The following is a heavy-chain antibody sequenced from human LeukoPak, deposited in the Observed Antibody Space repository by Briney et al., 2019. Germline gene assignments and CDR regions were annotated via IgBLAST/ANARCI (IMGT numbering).Heavy chain of an antibody. J-gene: IGHJ5*02. Sequence: SVKVSCKASGGTFSSYAISWVRQAPGQGLEWMGGIIPIFGTANYAQKFQGRVTITADESTGTAYMELSSLRSEDTAVYYCARAPSAYCGGDCYSNWFDPWGQGTLVTVSS. CDR2: IIPIFGTA. CDR3: ARAPSAYCGGDCYSNWFDP. CDR1: GGTFSSYA. D-gene: IGHD2-21*01. V-gene: IGHV1-69*01.